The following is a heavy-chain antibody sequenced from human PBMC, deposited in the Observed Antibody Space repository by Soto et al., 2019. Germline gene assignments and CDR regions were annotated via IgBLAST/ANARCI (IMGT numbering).Heavy chain of an antibody. CDR1: GFTFSNYP. D-gene: IGHD3-16*01. Sequence: EVQVSESGGGLVQPGGSLRLSCATSGFTFSNYPMNWVRQAPGKGLEWVSGISAGGDTTYYADSVKGRFTIFRDNSKNSVSLQMNSLRVEDTAVYDCARGVWGQGTLVTVSS. V-gene: IGHV3-23*01. CDR3: ARGV. J-gene: IGHJ4*02. CDR2: ISAGGDTT.